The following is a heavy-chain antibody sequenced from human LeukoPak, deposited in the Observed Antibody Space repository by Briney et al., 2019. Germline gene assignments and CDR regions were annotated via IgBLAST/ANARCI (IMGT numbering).Heavy chain of an antibody. J-gene: IGHJ4*02. Sequence: PGGSLRLSCAASEFSVSSNSMNWVRQAPRTGLEWVSGISWNSGSIGYADSVKGRFTISRDNAKNSLYLQMNFLRAEDTAVYYCARDSPERGYSYGPLDNYFDYWGQGTLVTVSS. CDR1: EFSVSSNS. D-gene: IGHD5-18*01. V-gene: IGHV3-48*04. CDR3: ARDSPERGYSYGPLDNYFDY. CDR2: ISWNSGSI.